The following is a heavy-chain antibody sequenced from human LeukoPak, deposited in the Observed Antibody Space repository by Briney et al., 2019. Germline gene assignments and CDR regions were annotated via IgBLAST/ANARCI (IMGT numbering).Heavy chain of an antibody. CDR2: ISDSGGST. CDR3: AKGKINHDGAFDI. CDR1: GFKFDAYP. V-gene: IGHV3-23*01. Sequence: GGSLKLSCAPSGFKFDAYPMSWVRHAPGKGLEWVSSISDSGGSTHYAESVRGRFSLSRDNFEKTLHLQMNRLRAEDTAVYYCAKGKINHDGAFDIWGQGTRVIVAS. D-gene: IGHD1-14*01. J-gene: IGHJ3*02.